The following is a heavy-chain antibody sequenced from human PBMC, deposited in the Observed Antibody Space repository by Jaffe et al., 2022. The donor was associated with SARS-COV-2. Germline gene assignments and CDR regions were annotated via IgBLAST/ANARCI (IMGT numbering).Heavy chain of an antibody. CDR3: AKDIDPYDFWSGYYSGFDY. V-gene: IGHV3-43*02. Sequence: EVQLVESGGGVVQPGGSLRLSCAASGFTFDDYAMHWVRQAPGKGLEWVSLISGDGGSTYYADSVKGRFTISRDNSKNSLYLQMNSLRTEDTALYYCAKDIDPYDFWSGYYSGFDYWGQGTLVTVSS. J-gene: IGHJ4*02. D-gene: IGHD3-3*01. CDR2: ISGDGGST. CDR1: GFTFDDYA.